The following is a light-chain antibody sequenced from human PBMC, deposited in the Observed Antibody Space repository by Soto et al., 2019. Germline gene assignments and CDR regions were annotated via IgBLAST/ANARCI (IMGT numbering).Light chain of an antibody. CDR2: GAS. Sequence: EIVLTQSPGTLSLSPGERATLSGRVSESVSNRSLAWYQQKPGQAPRLLLYGASTRAPGIPYRFSGSGSGTDFTLTISRLEPEDSAVYYCQQYGRSPWTIGQGTKVEIK. V-gene: IGKV3-20*01. CDR1: ESVSNRS. CDR3: QQYGRSPWT. J-gene: IGKJ1*01.